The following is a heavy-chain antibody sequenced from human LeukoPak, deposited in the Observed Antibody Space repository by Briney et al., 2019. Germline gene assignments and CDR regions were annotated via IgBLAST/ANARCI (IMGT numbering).Heavy chain of an antibody. J-gene: IGHJ4*02. D-gene: IGHD2-15*01. CDR3: ASVEDCSGGSCYNY. V-gene: IGHV4-39*07. Sequence: SETLSLTCTVSGGSISSSSYYWGWIRQPPGKGLEWIGSIYYSGSTYYNPSLKSRVTISVDTSKNQFSLKLSSVTAADTAVYYCASVEDCSGGSCYNYWGQGTLVTVSS. CDR2: IYYSGST. CDR1: GGSISSSSYY.